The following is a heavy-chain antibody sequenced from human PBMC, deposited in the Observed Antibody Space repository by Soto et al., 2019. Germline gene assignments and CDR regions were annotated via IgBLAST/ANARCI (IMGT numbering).Heavy chain of an antibody. CDR3: ARRWGDYFDY. CDR1: GGSISSYY. J-gene: IGHJ4*02. D-gene: IGHD3-16*01. V-gene: IGHV4-59*08. CDR2: IYYSGST. Sequence: SETLSLTCTVSGGSISSYYWSWIRQPPGKGLEWIGYIYYSGSTNYNPSLKSRVTISVDTSKNQFSLKLSSVTAADTAVYYCARRWGDYFDYWGQGDLVTVSS.